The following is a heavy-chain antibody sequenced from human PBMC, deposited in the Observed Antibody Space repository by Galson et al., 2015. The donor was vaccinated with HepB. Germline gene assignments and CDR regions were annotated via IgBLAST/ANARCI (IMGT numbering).Heavy chain of an antibody. CDR1: GYTFTSYG. J-gene: IGHJ6*03. V-gene: IGHV1-18*01. CDR2: ISAYNGNT. Sequence: SVKVSCKASGYTFTSYGISWVRQAPGQGLEWMGWISAYNGNTNYAQKLQGRVTMTTDTSTSTAYMELRSLRSDDTAVYYCARDLVQLWSYYYYYMDVWGKGTTVTVSS. D-gene: IGHD5-18*01. CDR3: ARDLVQLWSYYYYYMDV.